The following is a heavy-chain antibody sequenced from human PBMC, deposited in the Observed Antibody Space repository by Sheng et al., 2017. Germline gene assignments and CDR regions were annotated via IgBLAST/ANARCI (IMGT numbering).Heavy chain of an antibody. CDR3: ARARSQEHYLWFGEPDNWFDP. CDR2: INHSGST. CDR1: GGSFSGYY. Sequence: QVQLQQWGAGLLKPSETLSLTCAVYGGSFSGYYWSCIRQPPGKGLEWIGEINHSGSTNYNPSLKSRVTISVDTSKNQFSLKLSSVTAADTAVYYCARARSQEHYLWFGEPDNWFDPWGQGTLVTVSS. V-gene: IGHV4-34*01. D-gene: IGHD3-10*01. J-gene: IGHJ5*02.